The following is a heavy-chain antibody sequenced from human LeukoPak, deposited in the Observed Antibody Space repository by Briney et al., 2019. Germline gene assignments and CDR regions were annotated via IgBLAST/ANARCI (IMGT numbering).Heavy chain of an antibody. CDR2: ISYDGSNK. J-gene: IGHJ4*02. Sequence: PGRSLRLSCAASGFTFSSYAMHWVRQAPGKGLEWVAVISYDGSNKYYADSVKGRFTISRGNSRNTLYLQMNSLRAEDTAVYYCARAPITMVRGVISSYWGQGTLVTVSS. CDR3: ARAPITMVRGVISSY. D-gene: IGHD3-10*01. V-gene: IGHV3-30-3*01. CDR1: GFTFSSYA.